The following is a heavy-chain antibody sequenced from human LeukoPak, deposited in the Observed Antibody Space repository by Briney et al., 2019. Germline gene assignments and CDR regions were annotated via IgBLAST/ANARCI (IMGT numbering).Heavy chain of an antibody. CDR3: AGKLPGGAYYFDL. CDR2: ISDSGRYI. Sequence: GRSLRLSCAASGFSFSNYDMTWVRQAPGKGLEWVSSISDSGRYIFRADALAGRFTIYRENSETTLYLQMNSLRAEDTATYFCAGKLPGGAYYFDLWGQGILVAVSS. D-gene: IGHD3-22*01. J-gene: IGHJ5*02. V-gene: IGHV3-23*01. CDR1: GFSFSNYD.